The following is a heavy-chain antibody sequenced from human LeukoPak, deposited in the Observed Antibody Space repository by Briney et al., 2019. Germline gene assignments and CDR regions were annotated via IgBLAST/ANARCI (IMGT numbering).Heavy chain of an antibody. CDR1: GGSISSSNW. CDR2: IYHSGST. V-gene: IGHV4-4*02. J-gene: IGHJ3*02. D-gene: IGHD4-17*01. CDR3: ARDHGDYVAFDI. Sequence: PSETLSLTCAVSGGSISSSNWWSWVRQPPGKGLEWIGEIYHSGSTNYNPSLKSRVTISVAKSKNQFSLKLSSVTAADTAVYYSARDHGDYVAFDIWGQGTMVTVSS.